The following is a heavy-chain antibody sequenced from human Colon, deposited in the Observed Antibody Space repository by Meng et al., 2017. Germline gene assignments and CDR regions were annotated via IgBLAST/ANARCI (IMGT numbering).Heavy chain of an antibody. CDR3: ASSHNLYLVY. J-gene: IGHJ4*02. D-gene: IGHD1-14*01. CDR1: GFNFNTYA. V-gene: IGHV3-30*01. Sequence: QGVVVESVGGVVQPGRSLRLACVASGFNFNTYAMHWVRQAPGKGLEWVAVISSDANYKYYAASVQGRFSISRDNSENTVYLQMNSLRPEDMSTYYCASSHNLYLVYWGQGTLVTVSS. CDR2: ISSDANYK.